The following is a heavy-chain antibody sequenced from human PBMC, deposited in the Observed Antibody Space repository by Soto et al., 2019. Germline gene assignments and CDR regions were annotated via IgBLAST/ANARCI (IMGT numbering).Heavy chain of an antibody. CDR2: IIPIIGII. D-gene: IGHD4-4*01. CDR1: GGTFSTYT. Sequence: SVKVSCKSSGGTFSTYTITWVRQAPGQGLEWMGRIIPIIGIINYAQKFQGRVTISADKFTGTAYMELTGLRSDDTAVYYCAGDPDSHYNDSHASSYPWGQGTPVTVSS. CDR3: AGDPDSHYNDSHASSYP. J-gene: IGHJ5*02. V-gene: IGHV1-69*04.